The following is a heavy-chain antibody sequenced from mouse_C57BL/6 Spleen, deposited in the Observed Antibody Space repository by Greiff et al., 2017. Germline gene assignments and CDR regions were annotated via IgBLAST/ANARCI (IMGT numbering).Heavy chain of an antibody. CDR2: IDPENGDT. J-gene: IGHJ4*01. D-gene: IGHD1-1*01. Sequence: VQLQQSGAELVRPGASVKLSCTASGFNIKDDYMHWVKQRPEQGLEWIGWIDPENGDTEYASKFQGKATITADTSSNTAHLQLSSLTSEDTAVYYCTTGFYYYGSSPRAMDYWGQGTSVTVSS. V-gene: IGHV14-4*01. CDR1: GFNIKDDY. CDR3: TTGFYYYGSSPRAMDY.